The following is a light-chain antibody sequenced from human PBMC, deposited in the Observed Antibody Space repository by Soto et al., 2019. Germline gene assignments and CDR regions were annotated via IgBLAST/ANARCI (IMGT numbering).Light chain of an antibody. Sequence: DIQMTQSPSTLSAFVGDRVTITCRASHSISSWLAWYQQKPGKAPKLLIYDASSLESGVPSRFSGSGSGTEFTLTISNLQPDDFATYYCQQYNSYSYTFGQGTKVDIK. CDR3: QQYNSYSYT. CDR1: HSISSW. V-gene: IGKV1-5*01. CDR2: DAS. J-gene: IGKJ2*01.